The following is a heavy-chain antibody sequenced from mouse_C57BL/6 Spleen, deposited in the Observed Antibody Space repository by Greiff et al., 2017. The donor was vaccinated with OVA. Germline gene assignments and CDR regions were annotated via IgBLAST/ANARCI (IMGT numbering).Heavy chain of an antibody. CDR1: GYTFTSYW. D-gene: IGHD2-4*01. J-gene: IGHJ4*01. Sequence: EVQLQQSGTVLARPGASVKMSCKTSGYTFTSYWMHWVNQRPGQGLEWIGAIYPGNSDTSYNQKFKGKAKLTAVTSASTAYMELSSLTNEDSAVYYCTRGDYDYDGPNYAMDYWGQGTSVTVSS. CDR2: IYPGNSDT. CDR3: TRGDYDYDGPNYAMDY. V-gene: IGHV1-5*01.